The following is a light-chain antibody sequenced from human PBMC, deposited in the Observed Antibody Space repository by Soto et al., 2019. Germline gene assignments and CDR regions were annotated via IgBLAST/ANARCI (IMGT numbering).Light chain of an antibody. CDR1: STNIGSNT. Sequence: QSVLTQPPSASGTPGQRVTISCTGSSTNIGSNTVNWYQQLPGTAPKLLIYSINQRPSGVPDRFSGSKSGNSASLAISGLQSEDEADYYCAAWDDSRNGVVFGGGTKLTVL. CDR3: AAWDDSRNGVV. CDR2: SIN. J-gene: IGLJ2*01. V-gene: IGLV1-44*01.